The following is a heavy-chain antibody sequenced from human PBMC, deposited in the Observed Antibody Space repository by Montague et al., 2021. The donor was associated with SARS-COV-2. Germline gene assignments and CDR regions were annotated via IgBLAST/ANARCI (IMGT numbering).Heavy chain of an antibody. J-gene: IGHJ4*02. Sequence: SLRLSCAASGFTFRDCWMHWVRQAPGKGLVWVSRIETDGSATTYADSVKGRFTISRDNAKNTLYLQMDSLRAEDTAVYYCARGGPGTGMDYWGRGSLVTVSS. CDR3: ARGGPGTGMDY. D-gene: IGHD1-1*01. CDR2: IETDGSAT. V-gene: IGHV3-74*01. CDR1: GFTFRDCW.